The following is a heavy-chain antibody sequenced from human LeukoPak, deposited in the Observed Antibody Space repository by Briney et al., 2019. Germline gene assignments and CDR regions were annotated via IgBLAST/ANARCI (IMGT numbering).Heavy chain of an antibody. CDR3: AKALSGYSYGSLQDY. V-gene: IGHV3-23*01. J-gene: IGHJ4*02. CDR1: GFTFSSYA. Sequence: GGSLRLSCAASGFTFSSYAMSWVRQAPGKGLEWVSAISGSGGSTYYADSVKGRFTISRDNSKNTLYLQLNSLRAEDTAVYYCAKALSGYSYGSLQDYWGQGTLVTVSS. CDR2: ISGSGGST. D-gene: IGHD5-18*01.